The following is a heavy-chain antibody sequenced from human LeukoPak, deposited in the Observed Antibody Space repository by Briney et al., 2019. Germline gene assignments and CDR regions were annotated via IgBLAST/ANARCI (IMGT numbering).Heavy chain of an antibody. V-gene: IGHV1-2*02. Sequence: GASVKVSCKASGYTFSVSYIHWVRQAPGQGLEWMGWINPNNGVTNYPQKFQGRVTMTSDTSISTAYMELRSLRSDDTAVYYCARIYSGYDLWGQGTLVTVSS. J-gene: IGHJ5*02. CDR2: INPNNGVT. CDR3: ARIYSGYDL. D-gene: IGHD5-12*01. CDR1: GYTFSVSY.